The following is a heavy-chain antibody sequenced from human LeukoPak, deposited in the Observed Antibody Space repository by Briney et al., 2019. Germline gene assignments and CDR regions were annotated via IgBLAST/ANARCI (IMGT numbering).Heavy chain of an antibody. V-gene: IGHV1-24*01. Sequence: VASVKVSCKVSGYTLTEFSMHWVRQAPGKGLEWIGGFDPEDGEAIYAQKFQGRVTMTEDISTDTSYMGLSSLRSEDTAMYYCATDLTAVAATCWGQGTLVTVSS. CDR3: ATDLTAVAATC. J-gene: IGHJ4*02. CDR2: FDPEDGEA. D-gene: IGHD6-19*01. CDR1: GYTLTEFS.